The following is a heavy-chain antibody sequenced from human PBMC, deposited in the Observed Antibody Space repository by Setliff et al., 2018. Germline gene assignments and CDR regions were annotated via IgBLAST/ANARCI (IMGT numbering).Heavy chain of an antibody. CDR1: GGSVSSGSYY. J-gene: IGHJ5*02. CDR2: IYHSGST. CDR3: ARWVPENWFDP. Sequence: PSETLSLTCTVSGGSVSSGSYYWSWIRQPPGKGLEWIGYIYHSGSTNYNPSLKSRVTISVDTSKNQFSLKLSSVTAADTAVYYCARWVPENWFDPWGQGTLVTVSS. V-gene: IGHV4-61*01.